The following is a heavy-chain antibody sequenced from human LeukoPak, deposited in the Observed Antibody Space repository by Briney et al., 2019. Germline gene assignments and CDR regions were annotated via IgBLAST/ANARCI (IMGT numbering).Heavy chain of an antibody. V-gene: IGHV3-23*01. J-gene: IGHJ4*02. D-gene: IGHD2-15*01. CDR1: GFTFSTNA. CDR3: AKRRCRGGSCYSDEYYFDY. CDR2: ISGSGAST. Sequence: GGSLRLSCLTSGFTFSTNAMSWVRQAPGKGLEWISGISGSGASTYYADSVKGRFTISRDNSKNTLYLQMNSLRAEDTAVYYCAKRRCRGGSCYSDEYYFDYWGQGTLVTVSS.